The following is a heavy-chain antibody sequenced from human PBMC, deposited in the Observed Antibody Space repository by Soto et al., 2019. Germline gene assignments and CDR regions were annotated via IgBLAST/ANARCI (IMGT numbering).Heavy chain of an antibody. D-gene: IGHD2-8*01. CDR3: ARGHNWDVMVSYFGLDV. Sequence: PGGSLRLSCAASGFTFSGHDMHWVRQAPGKGLEWVSSIGPPGDTYYLGSVKGRFTISRENAQNSLFLQMNSLRAGDTAVYYCARGHNWDVMVSYFGLDVWGQGATVTVSS. CDR1: GFTFSGHD. V-gene: IGHV3-13*01. J-gene: IGHJ6*02. CDR2: IGPPGDT.